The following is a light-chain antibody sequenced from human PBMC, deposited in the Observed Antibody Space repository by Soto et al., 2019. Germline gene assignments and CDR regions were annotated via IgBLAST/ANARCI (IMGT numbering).Light chain of an antibody. CDR2: GNR. Sequence: QSGLTQPPSVSGAPGQRVTISCTGTNSNLGAGYDVHWYQQLPGAAPKLVVFGNRNRPSGVPERFSGSKSGTSASLAITGLQAEDEADYYCQAYDYSLTAFLFGGGTKLTVL. V-gene: IGLV1-40*01. CDR1: NSNLGAGYD. J-gene: IGLJ3*02. CDR3: QAYDYSLTAFL.